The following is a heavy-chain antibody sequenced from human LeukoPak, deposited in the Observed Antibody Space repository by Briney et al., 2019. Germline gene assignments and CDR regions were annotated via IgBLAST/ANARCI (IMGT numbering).Heavy chain of an antibody. CDR2: LSYDGGDK. Sequence: GGSLRLSCAASQFIFTYYAIHWVRQAPGKGLEWVTSLSYDGGDKHYADSVKGRFTVPRDSSKNTVYLQMNGLTTADTAVYHCGKDLAGGALDVWGQGTTVTVS. J-gene: IGHJ6*02. CDR1: QFIFTYYA. CDR3: GKDLAGGALDV. D-gene: IGHD4/OR15-4a*01. V-gene: IGHV3-30-3*01.